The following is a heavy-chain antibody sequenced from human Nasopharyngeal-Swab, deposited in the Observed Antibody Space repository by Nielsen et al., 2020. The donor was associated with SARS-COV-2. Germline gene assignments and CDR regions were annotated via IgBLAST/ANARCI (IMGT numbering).Heavy chain of an antibody. CDR3: AGEIITIFGVVIPNWFDP. CDR2: IYYSGST. V-gene: IGHV4-39*02. J-gene: IGHJ5*02. Sequence: SETLSLTCTVSGGSISSSSYYWGWIRQPPGKGLEWIGSIYYSGSTYYNPSLKSRVTISVDTSKNQFPLKLSSVTAADTAVYYCAGEIITIFGVVIPNWFDPWGQGTLVTVSS. D-gene: IGHD3-3*01. CDR1: GGSISSSSYY.